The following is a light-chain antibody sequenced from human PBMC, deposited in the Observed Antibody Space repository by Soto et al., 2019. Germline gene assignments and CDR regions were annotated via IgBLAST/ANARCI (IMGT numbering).Light chain of an antibody. V-gene: IGKV1-33*01. CDR1: QDISNY. CDR3: QQYDDLWT. Sequence: DIQMTQSPSSLSASVGDRVTITCQANQDISNYLNWYQQKPGKAPKLLISDASNLKTGVPSRFSGSGSGTDFTFTIRRLQPEYIATYYCQQYDDLWTFGPGTKVDIK. CDR2: DAS. J-gene: IGKJ3*01.